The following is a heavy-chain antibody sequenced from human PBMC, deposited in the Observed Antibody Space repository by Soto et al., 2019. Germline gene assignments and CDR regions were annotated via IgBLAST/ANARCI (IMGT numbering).Heavy chain of an antibody. CDR2: IYPGDSDT. CDR3: AGADILTGYYMGAYGMHV. Sequence: GESLKISCKGSGYSFTSYWIGWVRQMPGKGLEWMGIIYPGDSDTRYSPSFQGQVTISADKSISTAYLQWSSLKASDTAMYYCAGADILTGYYMGAYGMHVWGQGTTVTVSS. CDR1: GYSFTSYW. D-gene: IGHD3-9*01. J-gene: IGHJ6*02. V-gene: IGHV5-51*01.